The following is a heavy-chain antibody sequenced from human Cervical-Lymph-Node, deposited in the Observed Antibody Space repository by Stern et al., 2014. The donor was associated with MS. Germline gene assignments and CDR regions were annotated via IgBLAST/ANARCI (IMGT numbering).Heavy chain of an antibody. J-gene: IGHJ6*02. V-gene: IGHV3-30*03. CDR2: MSCVGYNK. CDR3: MGVGDAMHV. CDR1: GFSLSNSG. Sequence: VQLVQSGGGVVQPGRSLTLSCAASGFSLSNSGMHWVRQAPGKGLECVAVMSCVGYNKKYGGSVKGRFSISIDMANNTLFLQMNSLRPEDTSVYYCMGVGDAMHVWGQGTTVIVSS.